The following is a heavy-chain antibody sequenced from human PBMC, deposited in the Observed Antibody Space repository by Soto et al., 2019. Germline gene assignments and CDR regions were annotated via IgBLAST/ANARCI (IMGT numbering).Heavy chain of an antibody. D-gene: IGHD3-22*01. CDR1: EFTFSKYW. V-gene: IGHV3-74*01. CDR2: INMDGTKT. CDR3: ARDYYYDSRSSSVNWFDP. Sequence: GGSLRLSCVASEFTFSKYWMHWVRQAPGKGLVWVSRINMDGTKTAYADSVKGRYTVSRDNANNTLYLQMNSLGVEDTAVYYCARDYYYDSRSSSVNWFDPWGQGTLVTVSS. J-gene: IGHJ5*02.